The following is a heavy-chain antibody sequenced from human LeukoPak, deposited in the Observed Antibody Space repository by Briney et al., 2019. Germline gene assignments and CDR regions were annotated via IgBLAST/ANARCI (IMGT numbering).Heavy chain of an antibody. CDR3: ARDAQRGFDYSNSLQY. CDR1: GFTFSHYG. V-gene: IGHV3-33*02. Sequence: GGSLRLSCAASGFTFSHYGMHWVRQAPGKGREWVAVIWSDGTNKYYADYVKGRFSISRDDSPERVFLKMNSLRAEDTAVYYCARDAQRGFDYSNSLQYWGEGALVTVSS. CDR2: IWSDGTNK. D-gene: IGHD4-11*01. J-gene: IGHJ4*02.